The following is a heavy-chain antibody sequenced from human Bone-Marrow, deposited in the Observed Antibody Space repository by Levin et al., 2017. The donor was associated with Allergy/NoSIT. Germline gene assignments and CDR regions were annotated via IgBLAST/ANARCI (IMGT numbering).Heavy chain of an antibody. D-gene: IGHD6-19*01. CDR3: ARGSVAGPSNTFDI. J-gene: IGHJ3*02. CDR2: IHWNDDK. Sequence: ESGPTLVKPTQTLTLTCTFSGFSLTTVGMRVSWIRQPPGKALEWLARIHWNDDKFYRSSLKTRLTLSKDTSKNQVVLTMTNMDPVDTATYYCARGSVAGPSNTFDIWGQGTMVSVSS. V-gene: IGHV2-70*04. CDR1: GFSLTTVGMR.